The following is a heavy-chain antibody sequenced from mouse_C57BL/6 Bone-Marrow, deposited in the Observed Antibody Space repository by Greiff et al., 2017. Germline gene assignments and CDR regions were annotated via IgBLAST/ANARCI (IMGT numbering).Heavy chain of an antibody. D-gene: IGHD2-3*01. Sequence: QVQLQQSGAELARPGASVKLSCKASGYTFTSYGISWVKQRTGQGLEWIGEIYPRSGNTYYNQKFKGKATLTADKSSSTAYMELRSLTSEDSAVYFCAKAGDGYYFYFDYWGQGTTLTVSS. J-gene: IGHJ2*01. CDR3: AKAGDGYYFYFDY. CDR1: GYTFTSYG. V-gene: IGHV1-81*01. CDR2: IYPRSGNT.